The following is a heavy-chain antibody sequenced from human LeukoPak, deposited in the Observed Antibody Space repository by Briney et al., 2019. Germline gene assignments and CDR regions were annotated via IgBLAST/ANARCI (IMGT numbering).Heavy chain of an antibody. Sequence: SQTLSLTCAISGDSVSSNSAAWDWIRHSPSSGLEWLGRTYYRSEWYNDYAVSVKSRITINPDTSKNQFSLQLNPVTPEDTAVYYCARERRYYYYGMDVWGQGTTVTVSS. J-gene: IGHJ6*02. V-gene: IGHV6-1*01. CDR1: GDSVSSNSAA. CDR2: TYYRSEWYN. CDR3: ARERRYYYYGMDV.